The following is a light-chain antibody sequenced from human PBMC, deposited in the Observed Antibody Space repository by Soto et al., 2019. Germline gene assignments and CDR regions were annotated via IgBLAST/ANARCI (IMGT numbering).Light chain of an antibody. Sequence: EGVLTQSPGTLSLSPGERATLSCRASQSVSSGYLAWYQQKPGQAPGPLIYGASSRATGIPDRFSGSGSGTDFTLTISRLEPEDFAVYYCQQYGSSHWTFGQGTKVDIK. V-gene: IGKV3-20*01. CDR3: QQYGSSHWT. CDR1: QSVSSGY. CDR2: GAS. J-gene: IGKJ1*01.